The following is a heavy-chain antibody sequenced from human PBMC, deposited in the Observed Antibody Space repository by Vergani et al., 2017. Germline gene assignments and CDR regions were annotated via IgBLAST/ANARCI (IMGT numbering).Heavy chain of an antibody. J-gene: IGHJ6*02. Sequence: EVQLLESGGDLVQPGGSLRLSCAASGFTFNHYAMNWVRQAPGKGLEWVSGISGSGGSTYYAGSVKGRFTISRDSSKNTLYLQMNSLSAGDTAVYYCAKGNPRNGGYDYLYYYHAMDVWGQGTTVTVSS. D-gene: IGHD5-12*01. CDR1: GFTFNHYA. CDR3: AKGNPRNGGYDYLYYYHAMDV. V-gene: IGHV3-23*01. CDR2: ISGSGGST.